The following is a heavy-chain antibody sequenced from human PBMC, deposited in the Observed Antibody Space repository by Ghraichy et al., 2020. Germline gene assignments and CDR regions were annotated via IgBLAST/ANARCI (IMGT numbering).Heavy chain of an antibody. J-gene: IGHJ2*01. Sequence: KVSCKASGGTFSSYAISWVRQAPGQGLEWMGGIIPIFGTANYAQKFQGRVTITADESTSTAYMELSSLRSEDTAGYYCARAIGPTSFSVHFDLWGRGTLVTVSS. CDR2: IIPIFGTA. V-gene: IGHV1-69*01. CDR3: ARAIGPTSFSVHFDL. D-gene: IGHD1-14*01. CDR1: GGTFSSYA.